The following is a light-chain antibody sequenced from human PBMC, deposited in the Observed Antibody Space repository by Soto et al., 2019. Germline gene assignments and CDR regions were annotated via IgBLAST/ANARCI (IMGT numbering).Light chain of an antibody. CDR3: QQLYSYPRT. J-gene: IGKJ4*01. Sequence: DIQLTQSPSFLSESVGDRVTITCRASQGISSYLAWYQQKPGKAPKLLIYGASTLQSGVPSRFSGSGSGTEFTLTISSLQPEDSATYYCQQLYSYPRTFGGGTKWIS. CDR1: QGISSY. V-gene: IGKV1-9*01. CDR2: GAS.